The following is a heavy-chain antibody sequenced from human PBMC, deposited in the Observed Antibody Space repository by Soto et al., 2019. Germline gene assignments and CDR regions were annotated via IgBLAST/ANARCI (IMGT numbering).Heavy chain of an antibody. CDR3: ARERDYYYDSSGYYSG. V-gene: IGHV4-31*03. CDR2: IYYSGST. J-gene: IGHJ4*02. D-gene: IGHD3-22*01. CDR1: GGSISSGGYY. Sequence: SETLSLTCSVSGGSISSGGYYWSWIRQHPGKGLEWIGYIYYSGSTYYNPSLKSRVTISVDTSKNQFSLKLSSVTAADTAVYYCARERDYYYDSSGYYSGWGQGTLVTVSS.